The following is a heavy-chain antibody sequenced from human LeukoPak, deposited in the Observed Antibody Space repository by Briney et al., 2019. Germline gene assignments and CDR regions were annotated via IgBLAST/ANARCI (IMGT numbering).Heavy chain of an antibody. CDR3: ARERGSGTHLTYMDV. J-gene: IGHJ6*03. CDR1: RYTFTGYY. Sequence: GASVKVSCKASRYTFTGYYMHWVRQAPGQGLEWMGWINPNSGGTNYAQKFQGGVTMTRDTSISTAYMELSRLTSDDTAVYYCARERGSGTHLTYMDVWGKGTTVTISS. D-gene: IGHD3-10*01. V-gene: IGHV1-2*02. CDR2: INPNSGGT.